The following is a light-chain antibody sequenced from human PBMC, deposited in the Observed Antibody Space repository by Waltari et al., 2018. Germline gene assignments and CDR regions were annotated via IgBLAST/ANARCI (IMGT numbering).Light chain of an antibody. V-gene: IGLV1-40*01. J-gene: IGLJ3*02. CDR1: SPNTGAGS. CDR2: DNY. CDR3: QSYDSSLRSKM. Sequence: QSVLTQPPSASGAPGPRVTIPCTGNSPNTGAGSLTWYQQLPRTAPKLLIYDNYNRPSGVPDRFSASKSGSSASLAITGLQAEDEADYYCQSYDSSLRSKMFGGGTKLTVL.